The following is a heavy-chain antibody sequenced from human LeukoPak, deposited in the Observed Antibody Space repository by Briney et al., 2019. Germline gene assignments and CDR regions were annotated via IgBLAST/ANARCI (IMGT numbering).Heavy chain of an antibody. CDR3: ARKERAYSSSSLLA. Sequence: TGGSLRLSCAASGFTFSSYSMNWVRQAPGKGLEWVSYISSSSSTIYYADSVKGRFTISRDNAKNSLYLQMNSLRDEDTAVYYCARKERAYSSSSLLAWGQGTLVTVSS. D-gene: IGHD6-13*01. J-gene: IGHJ5*02. V-gene: IGHV3-48*02. CDR2: ISSSSSTI. CDR1: GFTFSSYS.